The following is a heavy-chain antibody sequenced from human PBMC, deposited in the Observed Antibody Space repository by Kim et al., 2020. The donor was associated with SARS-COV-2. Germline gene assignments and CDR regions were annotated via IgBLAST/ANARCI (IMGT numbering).Heavy chain of an antibody. V-gene: IGHV4-34*01. CDR2: INHSGST. D-gene: IGHD4-17*01. J-gene: IGHJ3*02. CDR1: GGSFSGYY. Sequence: SETLSLTCAVYGGSFSGYYWSWIRQPPGKGLEWIGEINHSGSTNYNPSLKSRVTISVDTSKNQFSLKLSSVTAADTAVYYCAGGGAYDGYYLHGAFDIWG. CDR3: AGGGAYDGYYLHGAFDI.